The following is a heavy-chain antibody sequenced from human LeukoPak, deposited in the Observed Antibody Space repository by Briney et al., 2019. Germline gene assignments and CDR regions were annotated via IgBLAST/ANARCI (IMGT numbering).Heavy chain of an antibody. J-gene: IGHJ1*01. CDR3: ARDKGVWGLTH. V-gene: IGHV3-30*03. CDR1: GFTFSSYG. D-gene: IGHD3-16*01. CDR2: ISYDGSNK. Sequence: GGSLRLSCAASGFTFSSYGMHWVRQAPGKGLEWVAVISYDGSNKYYADSVKGRFTISRDNAKNSLYLQMNSLRAEDTAVYYCARDKGVWGLTHWGQGTLVTVSS.